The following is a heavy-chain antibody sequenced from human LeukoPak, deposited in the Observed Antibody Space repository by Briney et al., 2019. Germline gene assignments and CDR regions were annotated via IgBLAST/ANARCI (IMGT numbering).Heavy chain of an antibody. CDR3: AKDSYYGSTPGFDY. V-gene: IGHV3-9*01. J-gene: IGHJ4*02. D-gene: IGHD3-10*01. Sequence: GGSLRLSCAASGFTFYDYAMHWVRQAPGKGLEWVSGISWNSGSIGYADSVKGRFTISRDNAKNSLYLQMNSLRAEDTALYYCAKDSYYGSTPGFDYWGQGTLVTVSS. CDR2: ISWNSGSI. CDR1: GFTFYDYA.